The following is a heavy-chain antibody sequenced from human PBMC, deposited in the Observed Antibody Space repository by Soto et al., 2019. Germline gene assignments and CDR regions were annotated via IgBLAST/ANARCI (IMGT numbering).Heavy chain of an antibody. CDR1: GYTFTSYY. J-gene: IGHJ3*02. CDR3: ARAGYCSSTSCPGGAFDI. D-gene: IGHD2-2*01. Sequence: EASVKVSCKASGYTFTSYYMHWVRQAPGQGLEWMGIIDPSGGSTSYAQKFQGRVTMTRDTSTSTVYMELSSLRSEDTAVFYCARAGYCSSTSCPGGAFDIWGQGTMVTVSS. V-gene: IGHV1-46*03. CDR2: IDPSGGST.